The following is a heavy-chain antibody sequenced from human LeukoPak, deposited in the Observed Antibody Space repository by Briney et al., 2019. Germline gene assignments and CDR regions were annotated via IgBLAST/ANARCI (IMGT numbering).Heavy chain of an antibody. CDR1: GYTFNSYD. CDR3: ARGASRSFDY. V-gene: IGHV1-8*03. Sequence: ASVKVSCKASGYTFNSYDINWVRQATGQGLEWMGWMNPNSGNTGYVQKFQGRVTITRDTSIKTAYMELSSLRFDETAVYYFARGASRSFDYWGQGTLVTVSS. CDR2: MNPNSGNT. J-gene: IGHJ4*02.